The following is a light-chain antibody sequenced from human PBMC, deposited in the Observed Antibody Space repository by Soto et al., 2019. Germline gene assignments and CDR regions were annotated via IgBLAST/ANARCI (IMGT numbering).Light chain of an antibody. Sequence: DIQITQSPSAMSASVVDGVTITCRASQGISTYLNWYQQKPGKAPKLLIYAASSLQSGVPSRFSGSGSETDFTLTISSLQPEDFATYSCQQSYNTTWTFGQGTKVDIK. V-gene: IGKV1-39*01. CDR2: AAS. J-gene: IGKJ1*01. CDR3: QQSYNTTWT. CDR1: QGISTY.